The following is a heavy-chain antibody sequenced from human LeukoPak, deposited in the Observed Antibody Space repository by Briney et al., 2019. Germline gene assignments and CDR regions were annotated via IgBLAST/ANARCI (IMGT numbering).Heavy chain of an antibody. CDR2: VYTSGST. Sequence: TLSLTCTVSGGSISSGSYYWSWIRQPAGKGLEWIGRVYTSGSTNYNPSLKSRVTISVDTSKNQFSLKLSSVTAADTAVYYCARTPLEWLLSGMDVWGKGTTVTVSS. CDR3: ARTPLEWLLSGMDV. V-gene: IGHV4-61*02. J-gene: IGHJ6*04. D-gene: IGHD3-3*01. CDR1: GGSISSGSYY.